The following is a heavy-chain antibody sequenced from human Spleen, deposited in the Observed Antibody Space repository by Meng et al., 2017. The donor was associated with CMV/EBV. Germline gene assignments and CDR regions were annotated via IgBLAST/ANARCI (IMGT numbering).Heavy chain of an antibody. CDR2: ISSGSSTI. CDR1: GLTFNTDS. D-gene: IGHD1-26*01. J-gene: IGHJ1*01. V-gene: IGHV3-48*04. CDR3: ASESCPQDGTSDCYSGEYFQH. Sequence: GGSLRLSCAVSGLTFNTDSMNWVRQAPGKGLEWVSYISSGSSTINYADSVRGRFTISRDNAKNSVYLQMNSLRVEDTAVYYCASESCPQDGTSDCYSGEYFQHWGQGTLVTVSS.